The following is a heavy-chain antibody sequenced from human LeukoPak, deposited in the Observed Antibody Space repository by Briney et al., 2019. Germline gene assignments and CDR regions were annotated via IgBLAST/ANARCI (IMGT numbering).Heavy chain of an antibody. J-gene: IGHJ4*02. V-gene: IGHV3-33*06. CDR2: IWHDGSQR. Sequence: GTSLRLSCAASGFRFSTYGFHWVRQAPGKGLEWVADIWHDGSQRYYADSVMGRFIISRDDSRNTLSLQMNSLRVEGTAVYCCAKDLSYGSASDWGQGTLVTVSS. CDR3: AKDLSYGSASD. CDR1: GFRFSTYG. D-gene: IGHD2-15*01.